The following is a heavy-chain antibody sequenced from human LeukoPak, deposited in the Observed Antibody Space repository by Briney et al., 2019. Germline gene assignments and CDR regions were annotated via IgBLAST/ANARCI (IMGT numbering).Heavy chain of an antibody. V-gene: IGHV4-59*01. CDR2: IYYSGST. D-gene: IGHD5-18*01. J-gene: IGHJ4*02. Sequence: SETLSLTCTVSGGSISSYYWSWIRQPPGKGLEWIGYIYYSGSTNYNPSPKSRVTISVDTSKNQFSLKLSSVTAADTAVYYCARVDTAILPYFDYWGQGTLVTVSS. CDR3: ARVDTAILPYFDY. CDR1: GGSISSYY.